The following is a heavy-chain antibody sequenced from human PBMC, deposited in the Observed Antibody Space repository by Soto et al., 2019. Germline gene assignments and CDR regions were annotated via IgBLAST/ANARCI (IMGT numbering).Heavy chain of an antibody. J-gene: IGHJ5*02. CDR2: IYTSGST. CDR3: ARDSGGSSWMSWFDP. Sequence: LSLTCTVSGGSISSYYWSWIRQPAGKGLEWIGRIYTSGSTNYSPSLKSRVTMSVDTSKNQFSLKLSSVTAADTAVYYCARDSGGSSWMSWFDPWGQGTLVTVSS. D-gene: IGHD6-13*01. CDR1: GGSISSYY. V-gene: IGHV4-4*07.